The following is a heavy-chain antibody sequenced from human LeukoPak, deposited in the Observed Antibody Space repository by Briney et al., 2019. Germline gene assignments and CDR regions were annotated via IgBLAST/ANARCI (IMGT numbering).Heavy chain of an antibody. CDR1: GFTFSSYW. CDR3: ARDPTVTNFHDAFDI. J-gene: IGHJ3*02. Sequence: GGSLRLSCAASGFTFSSYWMSWVRQAPGKGLEWVATIKQDGSQKEYVDFVKGRFTISRDNAKNSLYLQMNSLRAEDTAVYYCARDPTVTNFHDAFDIWGQGTMGTVSS. CDR2: IKQDGSQK. D-gene: IGHD4-17*01. V-gene: IGHV3-7*05.